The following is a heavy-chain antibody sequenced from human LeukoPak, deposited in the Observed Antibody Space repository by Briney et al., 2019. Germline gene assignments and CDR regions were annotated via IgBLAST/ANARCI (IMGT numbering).Heavy chain of an antibody. Sequence: SETLSLTCIVSGGSLTSDYWSWIRQPPGKRLEWIGYIYYRGSTDYSPSLKSRVTISVDTSKKQFSLKLSSVTAADTAVYYCARHGREGVVDFDYWGQGTLVTVSS. CDR3: ARHGREGVVDFDY. V-gene: IGHV4-59*08. CDR1: GGSLTSDY. J-gene: IGHJ4*02. CDR2: IYYRGST. D-gene: IGHD2-21*01.